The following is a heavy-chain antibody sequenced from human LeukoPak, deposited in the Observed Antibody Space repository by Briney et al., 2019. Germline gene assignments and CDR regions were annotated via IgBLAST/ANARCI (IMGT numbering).Heavy chain of an antibody. J-gene: IGHJ4*02. D-gene: IGHD3-22*01. CDR3: ARSGYYSGHFDY. V-gene: IGHV3-13*01. CDR2: IGTAGDT. Sequence: GGSLRLSCAASGFTFSSYDMHWVRQATGKGLEWVSAIGTAGDTYYPGSVKGRFTISRENAKNSLYLQMNSLRAGDTAVYYCARSGYYSGHFDYWGQGTLVTVSS. CDR1: GFTFSSYD.